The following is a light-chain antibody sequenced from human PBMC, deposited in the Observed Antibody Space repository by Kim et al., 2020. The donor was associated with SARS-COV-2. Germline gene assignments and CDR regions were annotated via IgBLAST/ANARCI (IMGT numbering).Light chain of an antibody. Sequence: IVLTQSPGTLSLSLGQRATLSCRASESVSSTYISWYQQKPGQAPSLLIYGASSRATGVPDRFSGSGSGTDFTLTISRLEPEDFAVYYCQQYGSSSFSFGGGTKVDIK. V-gene: IGKV3-20*01. CDR1: ESVSSTY. CDR3: QQYGSSSFS. J-gene: IGKJ4*01. CDR2: GAS.